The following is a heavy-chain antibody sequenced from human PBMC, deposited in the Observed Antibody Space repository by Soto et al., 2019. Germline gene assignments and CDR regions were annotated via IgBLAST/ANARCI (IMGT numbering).Heavy chain of an antibody. D-gene: IGHD2-2*01. CDR3: ARDTLVPAAIPSPFDY. CDR2: TYYRSKWYN. V-gene: IGHV6-1*01. CDR1: GDSVSSNSAA. Sequence: PSQTLSLTCAISGDSVSSNSAAWNWVRQSPSRGLEWLGRTYYRSKWYNDYAVSVKSRITINPDTSKNQFSLQLNSVTPEDTAVYYCARDTLVPAAIPSPFDYWGQGTLVTVSS. J-gene: IGHJ4*02.